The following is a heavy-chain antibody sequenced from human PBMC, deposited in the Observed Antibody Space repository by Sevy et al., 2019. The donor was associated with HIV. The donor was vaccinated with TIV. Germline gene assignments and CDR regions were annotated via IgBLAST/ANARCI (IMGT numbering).Heavy chain of an antibody. CDR3: ARDLYYYGSGSYYRTGRAFDY. Sequence: ASLKVSCKASGGTFSSYAISWVRQAPGQGLEWMGGIIPIFGTANYAQKFQGRVTITADKSTSTAYMELSSLRSEDTAVYYCARDLYYYGSGSYYRTGRAFDYWGQGTLVTVSS. J-gene: IGHJ4*02. CDR1: GGTFSSYA. CDR2: IIPIFGTA. V-gene: IGHV1-69*06. D-gene: IGHD3-10*01.